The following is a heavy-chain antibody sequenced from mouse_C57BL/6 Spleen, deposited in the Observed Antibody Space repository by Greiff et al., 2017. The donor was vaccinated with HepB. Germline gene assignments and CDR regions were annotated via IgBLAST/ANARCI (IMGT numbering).Heavy chain of an antibody. D-gene: IGHD1-1*01. V-gene: IGHV1-64*01. CDR2: IHPNSGST. CDR3: ARSAGYYDGRSRGNVFDY. Sequence: VQLQQPGAELVKPGASVKLSCKASGYTFTSYWMHWVKQRPGQGLEWIGMIHPNSGSTNYNEKFKSKATLTVDKSSSTAYMQLSSLTSEDSAVYYWARSAGYYDGRSRGNVFDYWGQGTTLTVSS. J-gene: IGHJ2*01. CDR1: GYTFTSYW.